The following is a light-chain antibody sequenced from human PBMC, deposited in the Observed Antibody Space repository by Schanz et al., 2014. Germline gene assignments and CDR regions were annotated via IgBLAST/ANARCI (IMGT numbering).Light chain of an antibody. CDR3: QQYNNWPPWT. CDR2: AAS. V-gene: IGKV3-15*01. Sequence: EIVMTQSPATLSVSPGERATLSCRASQSVSSNLAWYQQKPGQAPRLLIYAASTRAPGIPARFSGSGSGTXXTLTLSSLQSEDFXVYYCQQYNNWPPWTFGQGTKVQIK. CDR1: QSVSSN. J-gene: IGKJ1*01.